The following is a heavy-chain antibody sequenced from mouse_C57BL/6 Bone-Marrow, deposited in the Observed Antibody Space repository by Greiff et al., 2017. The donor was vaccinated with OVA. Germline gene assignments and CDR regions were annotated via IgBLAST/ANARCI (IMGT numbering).Heavy chain of an antibody. J-gene: IGHJ1*03. V-gene: IGHV1-50*01. CDR1: GYTFTSYW. CDR2: IDPSDSYT. D-gene: IGHD1-1*01. CDR3: ARLRYGSTYGWSCDV. Sequence: QVQLQQPGAELVKPGASVKLSCKASGYTFTSYWMQWVKQRPGQGLEWIGEIDPSDSYTNYNPKFKGKATLTVDTAVSTAHLQLSSLTSEDSVGYYCARLRYGSTYGWSCDVWGTGTTVTVSS.